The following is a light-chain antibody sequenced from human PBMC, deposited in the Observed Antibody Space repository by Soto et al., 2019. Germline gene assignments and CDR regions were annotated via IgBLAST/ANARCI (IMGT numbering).Light chain of an antibody. Sequence: DIQMTQSPSSLSASVGDRVTITCRASQSISSYLNWYQQKPGKAPKLLIYAASSLQSGVPSRFSGIGAGTDFTITISSLQPEDFAAYYCQRCYSTPLMVGGGTKVEIK. V-gene: IGKV1-39*01. CDR3: QRCYSTPLM. CDR2: AAS. J-gene: IGKJ4*02. CDR1: QSISSY.